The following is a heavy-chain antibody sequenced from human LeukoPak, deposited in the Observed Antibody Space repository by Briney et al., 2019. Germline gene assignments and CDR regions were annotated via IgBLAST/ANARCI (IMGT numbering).Heavy chain of an antibody. CDR3: TTDSRPYYYDSGFDP. D-gene: IGHD3-10*01. J-gene: IGHJ5*02. V-gene: IGHV3-15*01. CDR1: EFTFSNAW. Sequence: GGSLRLSCAASEFTFSNAWMSWVRQPPGKGLEWVGRIKRKSDGGTRDYASPVKGRFTISRDNSKNTLYLQMNSLKTEDTAVYYCTTDSRPYYYDSGFDPWGQGTLVTVSS. CDR2: IKRKSDGGTR.